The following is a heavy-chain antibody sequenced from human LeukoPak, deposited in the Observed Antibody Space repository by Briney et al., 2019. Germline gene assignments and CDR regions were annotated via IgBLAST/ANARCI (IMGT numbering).Heavy chain of an antibody. J-gene: IGHJ4*02. CDR2: IYYSGST. CDR3: ARGGYDTPVDY. D-gene: IGHD5-12*01. CDR1: GGSISSGGYY. Sequence: SETLSLTCTVSGGSISSGGYYWSWIRQHPGKGLEWIGYIYYSGSTYYNPSLKSRVTISVDTSKNQFSLKLSSATAADTAVYYCARGGYDTPVDYWGQGTLVTVSS. V-gene: IGHV4-31*03.